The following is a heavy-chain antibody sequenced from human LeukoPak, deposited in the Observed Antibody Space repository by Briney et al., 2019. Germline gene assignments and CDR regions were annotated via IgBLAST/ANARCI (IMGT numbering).Heavy chain of an antibody. J-gene: IGHJ4*02. V-gene: IGHV3-66*01. D-gene: IGHD4-23*01. CDR1: GFTVSSNY. Sequence: GGSLRLSCAASGFTVSSNYMSWVRQAPGKGLEWVSVIYGGGSTYYADSVKGRFTISRDNSKNTLYLQMNSLRAEDTAVYYCARATVEYEGDYFDYWGQGTLVTVSS. CDR2: IYGGGST. CDR3: ARATVEYEGDYFDY.